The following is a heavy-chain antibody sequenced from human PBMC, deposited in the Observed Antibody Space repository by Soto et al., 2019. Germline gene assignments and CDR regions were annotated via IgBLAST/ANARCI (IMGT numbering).Heavy chain of an antibody. J-gene: IGHJ4*02. CDR3: AKDNSGYGEFDY. Sequence: GGSLRLSCAASGFTFSSYGMHWVRQAPGKGLEWVAVISYDGSNKYYADSVKGRFTISRDNSKNTLYLQMNSLRAEDTAVYYCAKDNSGYGEFDYWGQGTLVTVSS. D-gene: IGHD5-12*01. V-gene: IGHV3-30*18. CDR1: GFTFSSYG. CDR2: ISYDGSNK.